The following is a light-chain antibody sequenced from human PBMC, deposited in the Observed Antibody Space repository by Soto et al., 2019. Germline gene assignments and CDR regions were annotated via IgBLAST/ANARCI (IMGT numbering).Light chain of an antibody. J-gene: IGKJ4*01. V-gene: IGKV1-39*01. Sequence: DIQMTQSPSSLSASVGDRVIITCRASQNIYSYLSWYQQKPGKAPKLLIYGVSSLQSGVPSRFSGSGSGTDFSLTISSLQREDLATYYCQQYYDTLALTFGGGTKVEIK. CDR3: QQYYDTLALT. CDR1: QNIYSY. CDR2: GVS.